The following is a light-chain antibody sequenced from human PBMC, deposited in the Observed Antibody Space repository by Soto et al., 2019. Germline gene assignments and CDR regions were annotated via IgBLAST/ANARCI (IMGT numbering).Light chain of an antibody. CDR2: GAS. CDR3: QQRSNWPVT. J-gene: IGKJ2*01. V-gene: IGKV3-15*01. CDR1: QSVGRD. Sequence: EILMTQSPVTLSVSPGERVTLSCRASQSVGRDVAWYQQEPGQAPRLLIYGASARATGIPARFSGNGAGTEFALTISSLEPEDFAVYYCQQRSNWPVTFGQGTKLEIK.